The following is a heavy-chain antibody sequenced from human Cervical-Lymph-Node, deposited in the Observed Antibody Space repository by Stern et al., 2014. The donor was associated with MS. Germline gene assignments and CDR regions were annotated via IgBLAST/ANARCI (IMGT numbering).Heavy chain of an antibody. J-gene: IGHJ4*02. CDR2: IIPFLNTA. Sequence: QVQLVQSGAEVKKPGSSVKVSCKASGGTFTTHPLTWWRQAPGQGLEWMGGIIPFLNTANYAQKCQGRITITADKSTGTTYMEISSLRSDDTAVYYCASSLVASGHWGQGTLVIVS. V-gene: IGHV1-69*06. D-gene: IGHD2-8*02. CDR3: ASSLVASGH. CDR1: GGTFTTHP.